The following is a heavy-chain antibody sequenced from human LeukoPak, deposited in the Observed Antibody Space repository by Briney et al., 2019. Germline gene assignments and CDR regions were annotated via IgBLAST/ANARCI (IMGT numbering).Heavy chain of an antibody. CDR1: GGTFSSYA. CDR3: ARNNRGYYDILTGYYKWYYYGIDV. CDR2: IIPIFGTA. Sequence: PMASVKVSCKASGGTFSSYAISWVRQAPGQGLEWMGGIIPIFGTANYAQKFQGRVTITADESTSTAYMELSSLRSEDTAVYYCARNNRGYYDILTGYYKWYYYGIDVWGQGTTVTVSS. D-gene: IGHD3-9*01. J-gene: IGHJ6*02. V-gene: IGHV1-69*13.